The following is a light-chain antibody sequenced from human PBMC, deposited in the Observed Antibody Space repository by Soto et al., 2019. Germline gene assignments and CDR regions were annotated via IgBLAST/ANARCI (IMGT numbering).Light chain of an antibody. Sequence: DIQMTQSPSSLSASVGDRVTVTCRASQSISSYLNWYQQKPGKAPKLLIYDASNLEAGVPSRFRGSGSGTDFTFTISRLQPEDIATYYCQQYENLPTFGQGTRLEIK. V-gene: IGKV1-33*01. CDR3: QQYENLPT. CDR1: QSISSY. J-gene: IGKJ5*01. CDR2: DAS.